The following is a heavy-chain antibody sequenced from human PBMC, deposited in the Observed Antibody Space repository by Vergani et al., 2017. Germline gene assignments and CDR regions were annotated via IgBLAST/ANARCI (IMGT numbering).Heavy chain of an antibody. V-gene: IGHV3-30*18. CDR3: AKSAWEQWLVPTAEYFQH. CDR1: GLTFSSYG. Sequence: QVQLVESGGGVVQPGRSLRLSCAASGLTFSSYGMHWVRQAPGKGLEWVAVISYDGSNKYYADSVKGRFTISRDNSKNTLYLQMNSLRAEDTAVYYCAKSAWEQWLVPTAEYFQHWGQGTLVTVSS. J-gene: IGHJ1*01. CDR2: ISYDGSNK. D-gene: IGHD6-19*01.